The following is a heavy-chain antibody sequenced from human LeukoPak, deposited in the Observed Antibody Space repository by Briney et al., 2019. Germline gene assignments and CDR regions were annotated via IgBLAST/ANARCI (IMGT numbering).Heavy chain of an antibody. CDR1: GFTFDDYA. J-gene: IGHJ4*02. Sequence: PGRSLRLSCAASGFTFDDYAMHWVRQAPGKGLEWVSGISWNSGSIGYADSVKGRFTISRDNAKNSLYLQMNSLRAEDTAVYYCAGVVPAATDDYWGQGTLVTVSS. CDR2: ISWNSGSI. CDR3: AGVVPAATDDY. D-gene: IGHD2-2*01. V-gene: IGHV3-9*01.